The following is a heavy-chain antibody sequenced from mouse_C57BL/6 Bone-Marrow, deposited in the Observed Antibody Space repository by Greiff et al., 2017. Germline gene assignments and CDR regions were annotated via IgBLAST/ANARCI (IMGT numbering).Heavy chain of an antibody. V-gene: IGHV5-4*01. Sequence: EVQLVESGGGLVKPGGSLKLSCAASGFTFSHYAMPWVRQTPEKRLEWVATISGGGSNTYYPDTVKGRFTISRDNTKNNLYLQMTSLMSEDTAMYYCARERDSTCGYSLDYWGQGTLVT. J-gene: IGHJ3*01. CDR2: ISGGGSNT. CDR3: ARERDSTCGYSLDY. CDR1: GFTFSHYA. D-gene: IGHD1-2*01.